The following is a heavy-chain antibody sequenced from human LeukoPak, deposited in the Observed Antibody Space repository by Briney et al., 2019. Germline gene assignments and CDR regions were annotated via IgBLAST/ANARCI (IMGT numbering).Heavy chain of an antibody. Sequence: GGSLRLSCAASGFNFNTYSMNWVRRAPGKGLEWVAFIRHDGTNKYHADSVKGRFTISRDNSKNTLFLVMKSLTPEDTAMYYCVTDPGYCSSGSCYTFDQWGQGILVTVSS. CDR2: IRHDGTNK. CDR1: GFNFNTYS. D-gene: IGHD2-15*01. J-gene: IGHJ4*02. V-gene: IGHV3-30*02. CDR3: VTDPGYCSSGSCYTFDQ.